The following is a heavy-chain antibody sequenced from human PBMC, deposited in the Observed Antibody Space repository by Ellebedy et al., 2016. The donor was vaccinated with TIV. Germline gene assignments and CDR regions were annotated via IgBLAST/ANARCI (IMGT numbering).Heavy chain of an antibody. CDR1: GGSISSYY. CDR2: IYYSGST. CDR3: ARDRGGSYSYWYFDL. Sequence: SETLSLTCTVSGGSISSYYWSWIRQPPGKGLEWIGYIYYSGSTNYNPSLKSRVTISVDTSKNQFSLKLSSVTAADTAVYYCARDRGGSYSYWYFDLWGRGTLVTVSS. J-gene: IGHJ2*01. V-gene: IGHV4-59*01. D-gene: IGHD1-26*01.